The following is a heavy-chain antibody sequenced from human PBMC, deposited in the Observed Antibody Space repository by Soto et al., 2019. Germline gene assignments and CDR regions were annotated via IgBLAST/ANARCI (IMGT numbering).Heavy chain of an antibody. V-gene: IGHV3-30*18. CDR1: GFTFSSYG. D-gene: IGHD6-13*01. J-gene: IGHJ4*02. Sequence: GGSLRLSCAASGFTFSSYGMHWVRQAPGKGLEWVAVISYDGSNKYYADSVKGRFTISRDNSKNTLYLQMNSLRAEDTAVYYCAKPRSKLYSSSWYYFDYWGQGTLVTVSS. CDR2: ISYDGSNK. CDR3: AKPRSKLYSSSWYYFDY.